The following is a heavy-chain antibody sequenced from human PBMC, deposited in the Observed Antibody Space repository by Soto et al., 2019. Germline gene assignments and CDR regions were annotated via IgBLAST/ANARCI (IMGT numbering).Heavy chain of an antibody. CDR2: RSYDGSNK. Sequence: GGSLRLSCAASGFTFSSYGMHCVRQAPGKGLEGVAVRSYDGSNKYYADSVKRRFTISRDNSKNTLYLQMNSLRAEDAAVYYCAKDKYYDSSRSNGLEYWGQGTMVTVSS. CDR3: AKDKYYDSSRSNGLEY. CDR1: GFTFSSYG. V-gene: IGHV3-30*18. D-gene: IGHD3-22*01. J-gene: IGHJ4*02.